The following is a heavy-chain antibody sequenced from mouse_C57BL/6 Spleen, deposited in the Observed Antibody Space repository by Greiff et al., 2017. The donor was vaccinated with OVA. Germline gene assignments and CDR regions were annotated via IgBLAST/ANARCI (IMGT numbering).Heavy chain of an antibody. CDR1: GYTFTSYW. V-gene: IGHV1-72*01. CDR2: IEPNSGGT. CDR3: ARAYYSNLYYFDY. J-gene: IGHJ2*01. D-gene: IGHD2-5*01. Sequence: QVQLQQPGAELVKPGASVKLSCKASGYTFTSYWMHWVKQRPGRGLEWIGRIEPNSGGTKYNEKFKSKATLTVDKPSSTAYMQLSSLTSEDSAVYYCARAYYSNLYYFDYWGQGTTLTVSS.